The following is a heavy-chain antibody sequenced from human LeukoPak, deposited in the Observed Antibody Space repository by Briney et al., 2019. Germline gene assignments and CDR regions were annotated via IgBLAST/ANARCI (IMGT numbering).Heavy chain of an antibody. V-gene: IGHV4-4*07. CDR2: IYTSGST. CDR3: ARDPFGLWFGELPEPFDY. Sequence: PSETLSLTCTVSGGSISSYYWSWIRQPAGKGLEWIGRIYTSGSTNYNPSLKSRVTISVDTSKNQFSLKLSSVTAADTAVYYCARDPFGLWFGELPEPFDYWGQGTLVTVSS. D-gene: IGHD3-10*01. J-gene: IGHJ4*02. CDR1: GGSISSYY.